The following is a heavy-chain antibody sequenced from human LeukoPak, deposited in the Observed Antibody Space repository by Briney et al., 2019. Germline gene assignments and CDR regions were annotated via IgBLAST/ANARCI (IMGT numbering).Heavy chain of an antibody. CDR2: IIPIFGTA. CDR3: ATSDPYSSTYYYYYYYMDV. D-gene: IGHD6-13*01. CDR1: GGTFSSYA. J-gene: IGHJ6*03. V-gene: IGHV1-69*05. Sequence: SVKVSCKASGGTFSSYAISWVRQAPGQGLGWMGGIIPIFGTANYAQKFQGRVTITTDESTSTAYMELSSLRSEDTAVYYCATSDPYSSTYYYYYYYMDVWGKGTTVTVSS.